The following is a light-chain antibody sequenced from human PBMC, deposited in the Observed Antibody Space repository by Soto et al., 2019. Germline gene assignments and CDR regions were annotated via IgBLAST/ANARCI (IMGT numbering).Light chain of an antibody. CDR2: LNNDGSH. CDR1: SGHSSYA. V-gene: IGLV4-69*01. Sequence: QSVLTQSPSASASLGASVKLTCTLSSGHSSYAIAWHQKQPGKGPRYLMDLNNDGSHSKGDGIPDRFSGSSSGAERYLIISGLQSEDEADYSCQTWGTGFQVFGGGTKLTVL. J-gene: IGLJ2*01. CDR3: QTWGTGFQV.